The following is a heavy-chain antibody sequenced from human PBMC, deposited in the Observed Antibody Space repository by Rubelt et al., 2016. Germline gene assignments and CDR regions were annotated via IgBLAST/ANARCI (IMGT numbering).Heavy chain of an antibody. J-gene: IGHJ4*02. Sequence: YADPVKGRFTISRDNPKNTLYLQMNSLRAEDTAVYYCERDFKTYYGSGSGEDYWGQGTLVTVSS. D-gene: IGHD3-10*01. CDR3: ERDFKTYYGSGSGEDY. V-gene: IGHV3-30*01.